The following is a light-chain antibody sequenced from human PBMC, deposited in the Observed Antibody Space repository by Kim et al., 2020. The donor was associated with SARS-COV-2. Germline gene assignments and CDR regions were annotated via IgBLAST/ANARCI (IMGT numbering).Light chain of an antibody. J-gene: IGLJ2*01. CDR3: GTWDSSLSAVV. CDR2: DNN. CDR1: NSNLGGNY. Sequence: GAKLPLSYSGTNSNLGGNYVSWYQQLPGTAPKLLIYDNNKRHSGSPDRFSGSKSGTSATLGITGLQTGDEADYYCGTWDSSLSAVVFGGGTKLTVL. V-gene: IGLV1-51*01.